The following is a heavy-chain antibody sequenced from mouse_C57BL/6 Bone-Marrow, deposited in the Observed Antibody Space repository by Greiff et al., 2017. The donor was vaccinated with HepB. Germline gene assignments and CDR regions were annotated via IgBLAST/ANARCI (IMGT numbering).Heavy chain of an antibody. CDR3: TLYYYGSPLDY. J-gene: IGHJ2*01. CDR2: IRLKSDNYAT. Sequence: DVMLVESGGGLVQPGGSMKLSCVASGFTFSNYWMNWVRQSPEKGLEWVAQIRLKSDNYATHYAESVKGRFTISRDDSKSSVYLQMNNLRAEDTGIYYCTLYYYGSPLDYWGQGTTLTVSS. D-gene: IGHD1-1*01. CDR1: GFTFSNYW. V-gene: IGHV6-3*01.